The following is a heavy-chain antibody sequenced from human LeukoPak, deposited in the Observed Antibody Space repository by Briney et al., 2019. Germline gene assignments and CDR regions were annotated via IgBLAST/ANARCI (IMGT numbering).Heavy chain of an antibody. Sequence: GGSLRLSCVASGFTFSEYAMSWVRQAPGKGLDWVADIGGEASRPHYADSVKGRFTISRDNSKSMLYLQMNSLRHEDTAVYYCAKDAVARNGIYDAFDIWGQGTMVTASP. J-gene: IGHJ3*02. CDR3: AKDAVARNGIYDAFDI. CDR1: GFTFSEYA. V-gene: IGHV3-23*01. D-gene: IGHD6-19*01. CDR2: IGGEASRP.